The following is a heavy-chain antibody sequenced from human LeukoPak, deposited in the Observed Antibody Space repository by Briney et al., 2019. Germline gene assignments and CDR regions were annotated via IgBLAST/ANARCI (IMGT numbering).Heavy chain of an antibody. V-gene: IGHV1-46*01. D-gene: IGHD3-22*01. J-gene: IGHJ4*02. CDR3: ARASPPNYYDSSGGNTFDY. CDR2: INPSGGST. Sequence: ASVKVSCKASGYTFTSYYMHWVQQAPGQGLEWMGIINPSGGSTSYAQKFQGRVTMTRDTSTSTVYMELSSLRSEDTAVYYCARASPPNYYDSSGGNTFDYWGQGTLVTVSS. CDR1: GYTFTSYY.